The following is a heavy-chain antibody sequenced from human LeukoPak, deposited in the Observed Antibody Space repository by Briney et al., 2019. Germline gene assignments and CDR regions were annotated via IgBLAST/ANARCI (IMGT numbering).Heavy chain of an antibody. Sequence: GGSLRLSRAASGFTFSNYSMNWVRQAPGKGLEWVSYISSRSRTIYYADSVKGRFTISRDNAKNSLYLQMNSLRAEDTAVYYCARDTYYYDSSGYYLMGGFDYWGQGTLVTVSS. J-gene: IGHJ4*02. CDR2: ISSRSRTI. V-gene: IGHV3-48*01. CDR1: GFTFSNYS. D-gene: IGHD3-22*01. CDR3: ARDTYYYDSSGYYLMGGFDY.